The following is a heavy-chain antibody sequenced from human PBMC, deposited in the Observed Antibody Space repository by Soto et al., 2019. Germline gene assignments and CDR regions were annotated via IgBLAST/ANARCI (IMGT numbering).Heavy chain of an antibody. J-gene: IGHJ3*02. Sequence: SETLSLTCTVSGGSISSSSDYWGWIRQPPGKGLEWIGSISSSGSTYYNPSLKSRVTISVDTSKNQFSLKLSSVTAADTAVYYCARAGYYYDSSGYPSLDAFDIWGQGTMVTVSS. CDR1: GGSISSSSDY. D-gene: IGHD3-22*01. V-gene: IGHV4-39*07. CDR3: ARAGYYYDSSGYPSLDAFDI. CDR2: ISSSGST.